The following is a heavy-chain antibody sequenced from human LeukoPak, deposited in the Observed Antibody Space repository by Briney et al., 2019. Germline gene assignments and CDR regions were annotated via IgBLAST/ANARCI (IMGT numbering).Heavy chain of an antibody. CDR1: GGSFSGYY. J-gene: IGHJ4*02. D-gene: IGHD2-2*01. CDR3: ATRRRYCSSTSCYGIDY. V-gene: IGHV4-34*01. Sequence: PSETLSLTCAAYGGSFSGYYWSWIRQPPGKGLEWIGEINHSGSTNYNPSLKSRVTISVDTSKNQFSLKLSSVTAADTAVYYCATRRRYCSSTSCYGIDYWGQGTLVTVSS. CDR2: INHSGST.